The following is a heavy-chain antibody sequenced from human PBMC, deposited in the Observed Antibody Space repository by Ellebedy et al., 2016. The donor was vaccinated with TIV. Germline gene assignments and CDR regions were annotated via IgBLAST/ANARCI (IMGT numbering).Heavy chain of an antibody. CDR1: GFSFGDYA. J-gene: IGHJ4*02. CDR2: IAGKGYDGTT. D-gene: IGHD3-10*01. CDR3: VRDRYGHPAPPFY. V-gene: IGHV3-49*03. Sequence: PGGSLRLSCTASGFSFGDYAMSWFRQPSGKGLACVGFIAGKGYDGTTEYAAYVKGRFTISRDDSNDIAYQQMNSLKSEDTDVYYCVRDRYGHPAPPFYWGQGTLVTVSS.